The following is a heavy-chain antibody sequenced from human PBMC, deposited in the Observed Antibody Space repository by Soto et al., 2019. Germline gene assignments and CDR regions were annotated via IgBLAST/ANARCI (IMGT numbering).Heavy chain of an antibody. Sequence: GGSLRLSCAASGFTFSSYWMHWVRQAPGKGLVWVSRINSDGSSTSYADSVKGRFTISRDNAKNTLYLQMNSLRAEDTAVYYCAREGYDFWSGYEYYFDYWGQGTLVTVSS. D-gene: IGHD3-3*01. CDR3: AREGYDFWSGYEYYFDY. J-gene: IGHJ4*02. V-gene: IGHV3-74*01. CDR2: INSDGSST. CDR1: GFTFSSYW.